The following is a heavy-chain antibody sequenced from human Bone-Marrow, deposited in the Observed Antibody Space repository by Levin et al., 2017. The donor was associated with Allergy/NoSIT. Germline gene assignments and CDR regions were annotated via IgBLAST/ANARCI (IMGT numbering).Heavy chain of an antibody. CDR1: GFIFSNYA. Sequence: LSLTCAASGFIFSNYAMNWVRQAPGKGLEWVSQISGSGGNTHYADSVKGRFTFSRDNSKNTLYLQMNSLGAEDTAVYYCAGYDTSAYHSPFDYWGQGTLVTVSS. CDR3: AGYDTSAYHSPFDY. V-gene: IGHV3-23*01. CDR2: ISGSGGNT. D-gene: IGHD3-22*01. J-gene: IGHJ4*02.